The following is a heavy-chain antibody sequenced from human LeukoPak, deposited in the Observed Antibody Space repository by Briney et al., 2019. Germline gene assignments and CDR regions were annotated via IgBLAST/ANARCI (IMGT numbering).Heavy chain of an antibody. V-gene: IGHV3-74*01. CDR2: INSDGSAT. Sequence: GGSLRLSCAASGFTFSSYWMSWVRQAPGKGLMWVSQINSDGSATSCADPVKGRCTVSRDNAKNMLYLEMNSLRVEDTAVYFCTRDHGLDVWGQGTTVTVSS. J-gene: IGHJ6*02. CDR3: TRDHGLDV. CDR1: GFTFSSYW.